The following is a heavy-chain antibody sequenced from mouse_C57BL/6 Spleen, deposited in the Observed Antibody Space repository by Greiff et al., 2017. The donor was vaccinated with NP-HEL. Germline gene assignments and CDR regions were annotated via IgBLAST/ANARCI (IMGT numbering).Heavy chain of an antibody. CDR2: ISPSNGGT. D-gene: IGHD2-4*01. V-gene: IGHV1-53*01. CDR1: GYTFTSYW. Sequence: QVQLQQPGTELVKPGASVKLSCKASGYTFTSYWMHWVKQRPGHGLEWIGNISPSNGGTNYNEKFKGKATLTVDKSSSTAYMQLSSLTSEDSAVYYCAGDYDYDFWYFDVWGTGTTVTVSS. CDR3: AGDYDYDFWYFDV. J-gene: IGHJ1*03.